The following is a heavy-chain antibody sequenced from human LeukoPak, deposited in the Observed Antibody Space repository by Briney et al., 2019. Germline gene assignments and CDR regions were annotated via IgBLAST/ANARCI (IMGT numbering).Heavy chain of an antibody. Sequence: SETLSLTCTVSGGSISSSSYYWGWIRQPPGKGLEWIGSIYYSGSTYYNPSLKSRVTISVDTSKNQFSLKLSSVTAADTAVYYCARGDIVATRLYYFDYWGQGTLVTVSS. CDR2: IYYSGST. J-gene: IGHJ4*02. V-gene: IGHV4-39*07. CDR3: ARGDIVATRLYYFDY. D-gene: IGHD5-12*01. CDR1: GGSISSSSYY.